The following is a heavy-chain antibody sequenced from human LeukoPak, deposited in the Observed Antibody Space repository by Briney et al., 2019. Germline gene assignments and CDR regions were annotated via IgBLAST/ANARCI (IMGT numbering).Heavy chain of an antibody. J-gene: IGHJ4*02. CDR2: IHTSGST. CDR3: TRRRGGWGEGEFDF. CDR1: GGSISGVY. Sequence: PSETLSLTCTVSGGSISGVYWNWIRQPPRKGLEWVGYIHTSGSTSFSPSLKSRLSFSIDTSKNQVSLRLSSVTATDTAVYYCTRRRGGWGEGEFDFWGQGIPVTVST. V-gene: IGHV4-4*09. D-gene: IGHD3-16*01.